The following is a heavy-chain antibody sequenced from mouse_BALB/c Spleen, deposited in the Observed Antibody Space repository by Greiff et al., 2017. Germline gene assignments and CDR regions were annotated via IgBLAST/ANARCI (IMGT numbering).Heavy chain of an antibody. CDR2: IWSGGST. Sequence: VQVVESGPGLVQPSQSLSITCTVSGFSLTSYGVHWVRQSPGKGLEWLGVIWSGGSTDYNAAFISRLSISKDNSKSQVFFKMNSLQANDTAIYYCSRTLGDYAMDYWGQGTSVTVSS. D-gene: IGHD4-1*01. CDR3: SRTLGDYAMDY. V-gene: IGHV2-2*02. CDR1: GFSLTSYG. J-gene: IGHJ4*01.